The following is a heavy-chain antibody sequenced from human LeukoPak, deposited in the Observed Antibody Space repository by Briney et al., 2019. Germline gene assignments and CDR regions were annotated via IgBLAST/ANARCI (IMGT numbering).Heavy chain of an antibody. D-gene: IGHD3-10*01. V-gene: IGHV4-4*07. J-gene: IGHJ6*03. CDR1: GGSISSYY. CDR2: IHTSGST. Sequence: PSETLSLTCTVSGGSISSYYWSWIRQPAGKGLEWIGRIHTSGSTNYNPSLKSRVTMSVDTSKNQFSLKLSSVIAADTAVYYYARDTYCYASGSYYTPYYMDVWGKGTTVTISS. CDR3: ARDTYCYASGSYYTPYYMDV.